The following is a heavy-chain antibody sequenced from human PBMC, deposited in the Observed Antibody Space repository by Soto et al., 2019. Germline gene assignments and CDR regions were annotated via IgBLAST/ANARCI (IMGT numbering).Heavy chain of an antibody. CDR3: ARVDPYYYDSSGYYDYYGMDV. J-gene: IGHJ6*02. CDR2: FFIGGNT. CDR1: GGSISSSTYY. D-gene: IGHD3-22*01. V-gene: IGHV4-39*01. Sequence: PSETLSLTCTVSGGSISSSTYYWGWMRQPPGKGLEWIASFFIGGNTYYNPSLKSRVTISVDTSKNQFSLKLSSVTAADTAVYYCARVDPYYYDSSGYYDYYGMDVWGQGTTVTVSS.